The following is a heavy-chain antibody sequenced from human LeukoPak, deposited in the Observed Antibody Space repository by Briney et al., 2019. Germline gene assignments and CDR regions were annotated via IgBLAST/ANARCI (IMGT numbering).Heavy chain of an antibody. Sequence: GESLKISCKGSGYRFTNYWVAWVRQMPGKGLEWMGMIYPDHSDTRYSPSFQGQVTISADESITTAYLQWSSLKASDTAIYYCARTPGSSDYRGYQYWYFDLWGRGTLVSVSS. CDR1: GYRFTNYW. D-gene: IGHD5-12*01. V-gene: IGHV5-51*01. J-gene: IGHJ2*01. CDR3: ARTPGSSDYRGYQYWYFDL. CDR2: IYPDHSDT.